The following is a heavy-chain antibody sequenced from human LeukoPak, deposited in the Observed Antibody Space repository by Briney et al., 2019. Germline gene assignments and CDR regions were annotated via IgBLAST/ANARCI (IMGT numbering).Heavy chain of an antibody. Sequence: PSETLSLTCTVSGGSISTVYWTWIRQPAGKGLEWIGLIYTSGSTNYNPSLKSRITMSLNTSKNQFSLKLTSVTAADTAVYYCATDFGYWGQGTLVTVSS. V-gene: IGHV4-4*07. J-gene: IGHJ4*02. CDR3: ATDFGY. CDR2: IYTSGST. CDR1: GGSISTVY.